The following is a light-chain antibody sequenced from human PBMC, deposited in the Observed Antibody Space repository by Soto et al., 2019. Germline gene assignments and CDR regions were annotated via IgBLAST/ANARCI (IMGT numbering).Light chain of an antibody. V-gene: IGKV4-1*01. CDR3: QQYITAPRM. J-gene: IGKJ1*01. CDR2: WAS. Sequence: DLVMTQSPVSLAMSLGERATIYCESSQSVLHSSNNKNYLAWYQQKPRQPPKKLIYWASTRESGVPDRFSGSGSCKDLTLTIISLHAEDVAVYYCQQYITAPRMLGQGTRVEI. CDR1: QSVLHSSNNKNY.